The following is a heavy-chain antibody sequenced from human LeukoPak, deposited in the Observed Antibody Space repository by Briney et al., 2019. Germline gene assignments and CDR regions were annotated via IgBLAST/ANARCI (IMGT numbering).Heavy chain of an antibody. CDR2: IYYSGST. Sequence: SETLSLTCTVSGGSISSYYWSWIRQPPGKGLEWIGYIYYSGSTNYNPSLKSRVTISVDTSKNQFSLKLNSVTAADTAVYYCARADRVRGVIINSNWFDPWGQGTLVTVSS. V-gene: IGHV4-59*01. J-gene: IGHJ5*02. CDR3: ARADRVRGVIINSNWFDP. D-gene: IGHD3-10*01. CDR1: GGSISSYY.